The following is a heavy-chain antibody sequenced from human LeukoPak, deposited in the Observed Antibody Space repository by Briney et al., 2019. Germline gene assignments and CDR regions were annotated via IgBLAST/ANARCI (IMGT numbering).Heavy chain of an antibody. D-gene: IGHD3-16*01. J-gene: IGHJ6*02. CDR1: GFTFSDSW. CDR2: MNQDGSEK. V-gene: IGHV3-7*01. CDR3: ATYTHWVAGDV. Sequence: GGSLRLSCAASGFTFSDSWVSWVRQAPGKGLEWVANMNQDGSEKDYVDSVKGRFSISRDNARNSLYLQMGSLRAEDTAVYYCATYTHWVAGDVWGQGTTVTVSS.